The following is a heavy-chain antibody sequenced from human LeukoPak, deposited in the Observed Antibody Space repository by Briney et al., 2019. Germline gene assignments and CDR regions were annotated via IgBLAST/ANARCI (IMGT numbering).Heavy chain of an antibody. CDR3: ARDPAGDAFDI. CDR1: GFTFNNYA. J-gene: IGHJ3*02. V-gene: IGHV3-23*01. CDR2: ISSGGSST. Sequence: PGGSLRLSCAASGFTFNNYAMNWVRQAPGKGLEWVSAISSGGSSTYYPDSVKGRFTISRDNSKNTLYLQMNSLRAEDTAVYYCARDPAGDAFDIWGQGTMVTVSS.